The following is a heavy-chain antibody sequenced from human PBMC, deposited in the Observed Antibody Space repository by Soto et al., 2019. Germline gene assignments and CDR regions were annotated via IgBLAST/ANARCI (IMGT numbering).Heavy chain of an antibody. V-gene: IGHV1-2*02. CDR1: GYTFTAYY. Sequence: QVQVVQSGAEVKKPGASVKVSCKASGYTFTAYYIHWVRQAPGQGLEWMGWINPNSGDTIYAQKFQGRVTMTRDTSISTAYMELSSLRSDDTAVYYCASVFIGVPTDEAFDIWGQGTMVTVSS. CDR3: ASVFIGVPTDEAFDI. CDR2: INPNSGDT. D-gene: IGHD3-10*01. J-gene: IGHJ3*02.